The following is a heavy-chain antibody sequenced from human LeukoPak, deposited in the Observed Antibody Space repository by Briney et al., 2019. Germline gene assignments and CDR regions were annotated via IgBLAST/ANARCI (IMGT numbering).Heavy chain of an antibody. CDR1: GFTFSSYW. V-gene: IGHV3-7*01. CDR2: IKQDGSEK. Sequence: PGGSLRLSXAASGFTFSSYWMSWVRQAPGKGLEWVANIKQDGSEKYYVDSVKGRFTISRDNAKNSLYLQMNSLRAEDTAVYYCARGDTLGYSSSWYNYWGQGTLVTVSS. J-gene: IGHJ4*02. D-gene: IGHD6-13*01. CDR3: ARGDTLGYSSSWYNY.